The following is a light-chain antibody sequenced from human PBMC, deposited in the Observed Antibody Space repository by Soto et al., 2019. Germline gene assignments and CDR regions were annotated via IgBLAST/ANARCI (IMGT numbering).Light chain of an antibody. CDR1: SSDVGGYNY. Sequence: QSALTQPASVSGSPGQSIAISCTGTSSDVGGYNYVSWYQQHPGKAPKLMIYEVTNRPSGVSNRFSGSKSGNTASLTISGLQAEDEADYYCSSYTSGNTWVFGGGTKLTAL. V-gene: IGLV2-14*01. CDR3: SSYTSGNTWV. J-gene: IGLJ3*02. CDR2: EVT.